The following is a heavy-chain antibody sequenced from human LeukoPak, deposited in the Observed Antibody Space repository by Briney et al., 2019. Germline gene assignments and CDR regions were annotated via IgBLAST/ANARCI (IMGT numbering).Heavy chain of an antibody. V-gene: IGHV4-38-2*02. Sequence: SETLSLTCTVSGYSISSGYYWGWVRQPPGKGLEWIGEINHSGSTNYNPSLKSRVTISVDTSKNQFSLKLSSETAADTAVYYCARGGANTAMAYYWGQGTLVTVSS. CDR1: GYSISSGYY. J-gene: IGHJ4*02. CDR2: INHSGST. D-gene: IGHD5-18*01. CDR3: ARGGANTAMAYY.